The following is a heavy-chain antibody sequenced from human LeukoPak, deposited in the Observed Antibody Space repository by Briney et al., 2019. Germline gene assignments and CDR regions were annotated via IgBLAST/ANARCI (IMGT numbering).Heavy chain of an antibody. CDR3: AKVNPVGSPAYYYYYMDV. CDR1: GFTFSSYG. V-gene: IGHV3-30*02. CDR2: IRYDGSNK. Sequence: GGSLRLSCAAYGFTFSSYGMHWVRQAPGKGLEWVAFIRYDGSNKYYADSVKGRFTISIDNSKNTLYLQMNILRAEDTAVYYCAKVNPVGSPAYYYYYMDVWGKGTTVTISS. J-gene: IGHJ6*03. D-gene: IGHD1-26*01.